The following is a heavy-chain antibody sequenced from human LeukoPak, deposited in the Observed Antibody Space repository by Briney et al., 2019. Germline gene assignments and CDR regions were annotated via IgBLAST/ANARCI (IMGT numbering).Heavy chain of an antibody. D-gene: IGHD2-21*02. CDR1: GYTFTGYY. CDR2: NNPNSGGT. V-gene: IGHV1-2*02. Sequence: GASVKVSCKASGYTFTGYYMHWVRQAPGQGLEWMGWNNPNSGGTNYAQKFQGRVTMTRDTSISTAYMELSRLRSADTAVYYCARDGAYCGGDCYFDPWGQGTLVTVSS. CDR3: ARDGAYCGGDCYFDP. J-gene: IGHJ5*02.